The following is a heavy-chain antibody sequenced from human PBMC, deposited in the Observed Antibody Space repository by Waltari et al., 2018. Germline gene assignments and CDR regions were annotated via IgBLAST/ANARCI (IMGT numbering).Heavy chain of an antibody. CDR2: IYTSGST. D-gene: IGHD6-19*01. Sequence: QVQLQESGPGLVKPSETLSLTCTVSGGSISSYYWSWIRQPAGKGLEWIGRIYTSGSTNYNPSLKGRFTISRDNAKNSLYLQMNSLRAEDTAVYYCARDSPYSSGWYGSVYWGQGTLVTVSS. J-gene: IGHJ4*02. V-gene: IGHV4-4*07. CDR3: ARDSPYSSGWYGSVY. CDR1: GGSISSYY.